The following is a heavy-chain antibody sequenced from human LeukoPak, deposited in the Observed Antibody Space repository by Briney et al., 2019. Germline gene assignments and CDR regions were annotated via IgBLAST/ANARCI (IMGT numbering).Heavy chain of an antibody. CDR2: ISGSSGNT. D-gene: IGHD5-12*01. CDR1: RFAFSSYA. CDR3: ARGSRTIVTTKFARGHYMDV. J-gene: IGHJ6*03. V-gene: IGHV3-23*01. Sequence: GGSLRLSCAASRFAFSSYAMTWVRQAPGKGLEWVSTISGSSGNTYYADSVKGRFTISRDNSKNTLYLQMNSLRAEDTAVYYSARGSRTIVTTKFARGHYMDVWGKGTTVTVSS.